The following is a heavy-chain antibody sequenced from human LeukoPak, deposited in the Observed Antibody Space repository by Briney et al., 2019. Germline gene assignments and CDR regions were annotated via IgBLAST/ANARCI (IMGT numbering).Heavy chain of an antibody. J-gene: IGHJ4*02. Sequence: GASVKVSCKASGYTFTSYFIHWVRQAPGQGPEWMGIINPSGGSTTYAQKFQGRVTMTRDTSTTTVYMELSSLRSEDTAVYYCARGGEMATVPHLYYFDDWGQRTLVTVSS. CDR1: GYTFTSYF. CDR2: INPSGGST. D-gene: IGHD5-24*01. V-gene: IGHV1-46*01. CDR3: ARGGEMATVPHLYYFDD.